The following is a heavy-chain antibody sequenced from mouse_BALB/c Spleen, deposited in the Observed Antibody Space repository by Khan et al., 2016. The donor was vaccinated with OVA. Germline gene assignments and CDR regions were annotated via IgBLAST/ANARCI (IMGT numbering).Heavy chain of an antibody. CDR3: PRELFTTVVATPFAY. J-gene: IGHJ3*01. D-gene: IGHD1-1*01. CDR2: ISSGGSFT. CDR1: GFTFSNYA. Sequence: EVQLVESGGGLVKPGGSLKLSCAVSGFTFSNYAMSWVRQTPEKRLEWVATISSGGSFTYYPDSVQGRFTISRDNAKNTLYLQMSSLRSEDTAICNCPRELFTTVVATPFAYWGQGTLVTVSA. V-gene: IGHV5-9-3*01.